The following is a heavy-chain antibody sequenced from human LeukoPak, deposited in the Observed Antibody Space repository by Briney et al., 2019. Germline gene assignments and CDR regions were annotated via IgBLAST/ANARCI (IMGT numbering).Heavy chain of an antibody. V-gene: IGHV1-2*02. D-gene: IGHD3-16*02. CDR2: INPNSGGT. CDR1: GYTFTGYY. J-gene: IGHJ4*02. CDR3: ARGGFRLGELSLYFDY. Sequence: ASVKVSCKASGYTFTGYYMHWVRQAPGQGLEWMGWINPNSGGTNYAQKFQGRVTMTRDTSISTAYMELSRLRSDDTAVYYYARGGFRLGELSLYFDYWGQGTLVTVSS.